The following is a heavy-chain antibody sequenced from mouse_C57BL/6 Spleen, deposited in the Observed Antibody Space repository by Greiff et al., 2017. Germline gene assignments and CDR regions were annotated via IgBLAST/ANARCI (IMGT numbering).Heavy chain of an antibody. CDR2: INPSSGYT. V-gene: IGHV1-4*01. CDR3: ARGRYYYGSSSYAMDY. Sequence: QVQLKESGAELARPGASVKMSCKASGYTFTSYTMHWVKQRPGQGLEWIGYINPSSGYTKYNQKFKDKATLTADKSSSTAYMQLSSLTSEDSAVYYCARGRYYYGSSSYAMDYWGQGTSVTVSS. J-gene: IGHJ4*01. D-gene: IGHD1-1*01. CDR1: GYTFTSYT.